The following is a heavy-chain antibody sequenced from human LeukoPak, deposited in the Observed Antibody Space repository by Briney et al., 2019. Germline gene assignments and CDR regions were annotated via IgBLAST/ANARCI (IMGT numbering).Heavy chain of an antibody. Sequence: GGSLRLSCAASGLTVFSNYMSWVRQAPGKGLEWVSVIYSGGSTYYADSVKGRFTISRDNSKNTLYLQMNSLRAEDTAVYYCARGFFSGGSCYGFDHWGQGTLVTVSS. V-gene: IGHV3-53*01. D-gene: IGHD2-15*01. CDR2: IYSGGST. J-gene: IGHJ4*02. CDR1: GLTVFSNY. CDR3: ARGFFSGGSCYGFDH.